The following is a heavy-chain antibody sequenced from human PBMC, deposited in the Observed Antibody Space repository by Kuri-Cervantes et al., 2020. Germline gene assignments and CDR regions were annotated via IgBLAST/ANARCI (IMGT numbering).Heavy chain of an antibody. Sequence: GGSLRLSCAASGFTFSSYGMHWVRQAPGKGLEWVAVIWYDGSNKYYADSVKGRSTISRDNSKNTLYLQMNSLRAEDTAVYYCARGHSSGWYQYYYYYYGMDVWGQGTTVTVSS. J-gene: IGHJ6*02. D-gene: IGHD6-19*01. CDR1: GFTFSSYG. V-gene: IGHV3-30*19. CDR2: IWYDGSNK. CDR3: ARGHSSGWYQYYYYYYGMDV.